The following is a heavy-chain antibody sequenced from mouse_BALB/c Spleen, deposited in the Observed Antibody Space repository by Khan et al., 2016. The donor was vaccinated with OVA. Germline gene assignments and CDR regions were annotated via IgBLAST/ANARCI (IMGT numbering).Heavy chain of an antibody. V-gene: IGHV2-6-4*01. CDR1: GFSLSRYS. CDR3: ARNHYCGGYWYFDV. CDR2: IWGDGST. J-gene: IGHJ1*01. D-gene: IGHD2-1*01. Sequence: VQLKQSGPGLVAPSQSLSITCTVSGFSLSRYSVHWVRQPPGKGLEWLGMIWGDGSTDFNSTLKSRLSISKDNSKSQVFLKMNSLQTDDTAMYYCARNHYCGGYWYFDVWGAGTTVTVSS.